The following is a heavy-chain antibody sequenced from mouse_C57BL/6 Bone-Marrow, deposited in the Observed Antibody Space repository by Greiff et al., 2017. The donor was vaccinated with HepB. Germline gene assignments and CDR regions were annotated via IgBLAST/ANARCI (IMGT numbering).Heavy chain of an antibody. D-gene: IGHD1-1*01. CDR1: GYAFSSSW. J-gene: IGHJ2*01. V-gene: IGHV1-82*01. Sequence: QVQLKESGPELVKPGASVKISCKASGYAFSSSWMNWVKQRPGKGLEWIGRIYPGDGDTTYNGKFKGKATLTASKSSSTAYMQLSSLTSEDSAVYFCAREYGSSYRRNFDYWGQGTTLTVSS. CDR2: IYPGDGDT. CDR3: AREYGSSYRRNFDY.